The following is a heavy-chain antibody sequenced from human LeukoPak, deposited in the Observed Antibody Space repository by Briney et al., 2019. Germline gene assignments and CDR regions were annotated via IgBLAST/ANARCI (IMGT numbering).Heavy chain of an antibody. D-gene: IGHD6-13*01. V-gene: IGHV4-38-2*02. CDR2: IYHSGST. CDR3: ARSYASSWYWNWFDP. Sequence: SETLSLTCTVSGYSISSGYYWGWIRQPPGKGLEWIGSIYHSGSTYYNPSLKSRVTISVDTSKNQFSLRLSSVTAADTAVYYCARSYASSWYWNWFDPWGQGTLVTVPS. CDR1: GYSISSGYY. J-gene: IGHJ5*02.